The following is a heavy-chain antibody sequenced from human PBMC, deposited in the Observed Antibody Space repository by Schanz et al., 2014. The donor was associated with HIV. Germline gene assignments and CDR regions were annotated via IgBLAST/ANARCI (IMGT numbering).Heavy chain of an antibody. D-gene: IGHD6-13*01. CDR3: AREGMEQMVNILDV. CDR1: GYSISRGGDY. V-gene: IGHV4-31*02. J-gene: IGHJ6*02. Sequence: AHLQESGPGLGKPSQTPSLTCSVSGYSISRGGDYWSWIRQHPGKGLEWIGYIYHSGSTYYNPSLKTRVTISVDTSKNQFSLKLRSVTAADTAVYYCAREGMEQMVNILDVWGQGTRVNVSS. CDR2: IYHSGST.